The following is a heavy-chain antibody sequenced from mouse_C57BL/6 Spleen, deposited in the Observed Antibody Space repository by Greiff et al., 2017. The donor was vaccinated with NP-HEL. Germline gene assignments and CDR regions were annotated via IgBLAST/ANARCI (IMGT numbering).Heavy chain of an antibody. J-gene: IGHJ2*01. D-gene: IGHD1-1*01. Sequence: EVMLVESGGDLVKPGGSLKLSCAASGFTFSSYGMSWVRQTPDKRLEWVATISSGGSYNYYPDSVKGRFTISRDNAKNTLYLQMSSLKSEDTAMYYCASYGSTSGGYFDYWGQGTTLTVSS. CDR2: ISSGGSYN. CDR1: GFTFSSYG. V-gene: IGHV5-6*01. CDR3: ASYGSTSGGYFDY.